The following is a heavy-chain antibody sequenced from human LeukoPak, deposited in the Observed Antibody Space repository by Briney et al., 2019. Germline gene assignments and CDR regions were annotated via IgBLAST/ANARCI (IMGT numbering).Heavy chain of an antibody. Sequence: QAGGSLRLSCAASGFSVSSNYMSWVRQAPGKGLEWVSFIYTGGSTYYADSVRGRFTISRDNSKNTLYLQMNSLRAEDTAVYYCATGRYSSAWSYWGQGTLLTVSS. CDR1: GFSVSSNY. CDR3: ATGRYSSAWSY. V-gene: IGHV3-53*01. CDR2: IYTGGST. J-gene: IGHJ4*02. D-gene: IGHD6-19*01.